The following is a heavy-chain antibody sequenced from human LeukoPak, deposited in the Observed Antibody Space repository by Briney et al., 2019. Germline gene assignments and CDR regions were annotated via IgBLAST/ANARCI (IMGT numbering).Heavy chain of an antibody. J-gene: IGHJ4*02. V-gene: IGHV1-18*04. CDR2: ISAYNGNT. D-gene: IGHD3-9*01. CDR1: GYTFTSYG. Sequence: ASVKVSCKASGYTFTSYGISWVRQAPGQGLEWMGWISAYNGNTNYAQKLQGRVTMTTDTSTSTAYMELRSLRSDDTAVYYCARGPCSPEIRYFDWLLYGGYFDYWGQGTLVTVSS. CDR3: ARGPCSPEIRYFDWLLYGGYFDY.